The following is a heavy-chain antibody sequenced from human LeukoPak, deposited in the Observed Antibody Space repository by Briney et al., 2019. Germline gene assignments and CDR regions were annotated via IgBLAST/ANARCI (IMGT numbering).Heavy chain of an antibody. D-gene: IGHD3-10*01. J-gene: IGHJ4*02. CDR3: ARQVDYYGSGGRNY. CDR2: IYYSGST. Sequence: SETLSLTCTVSGGSISSSSYYWGWIRQPPGKGLEWIGSIYYSGSTYYNPSLKSRVTISVDMSKNQFSLKLSSVTAADTAVYYCARQVDYYGSGGRNYWGQGTLVTVSS. V-gene: IGHV4-39*01. CDR1: GGSISSSSYY.